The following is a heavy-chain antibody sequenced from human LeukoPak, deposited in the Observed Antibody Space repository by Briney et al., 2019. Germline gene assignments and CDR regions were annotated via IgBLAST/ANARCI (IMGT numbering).Heavy chain of an antibody. CDR2: IFYDGNT. Sequence: SETLSLTCTVSGGSINDYWSWIRQPPGKGLEWIGFIFYDGNTNYSPSLKSRVTVSLDTSKNQFSLNLNSVTAADTAVYYCARWGEHSALRVHAFDIWGQGTMVTVSS. CDR3: ARWGEHSALRVHAFDI. V-gene: IGHV4-59*01. J-gene: IGHJ3*02. CDR1: GGSINDY. D-gene: IGHD3-10*01.